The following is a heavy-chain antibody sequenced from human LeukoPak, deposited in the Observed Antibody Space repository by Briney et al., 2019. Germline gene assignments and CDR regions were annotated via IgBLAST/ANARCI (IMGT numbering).Heavy chain of an antibody. D-gene: IGHD3-3*01. Sequence: SETLSLTCTVSGGSISSYYWSWIRQPPGKGLEWIGEINHSGSTNYNPSLKSRVTISVDTSKNQFSLKLSSVTAADTAVYYCARTRITIFGVDLPFDYWGQGTLVTVSS. CDR3: ARTRITIFGVDLPFDY. V-gene: IGHV4-34*01. J-gene: IGHJ4*02. CDR2: INHSGST. CDR1: GGSISSYY.